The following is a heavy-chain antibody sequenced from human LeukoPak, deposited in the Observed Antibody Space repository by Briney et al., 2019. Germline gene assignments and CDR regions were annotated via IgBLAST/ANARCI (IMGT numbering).Heavy chain of an antibody. CDR1: GFTFSSYS. CDR3: ASEAAGSDWGGDYFDY. Sequence: PGGSLRLSCAASGFTFSSYSMNWVRQAPGKGLEWVSSISSSSSYIYYADSVKGRFTISRDNAKNSLYLQMNSLRAEDTAVYYCASEAAGSDWGGDYFDYWGQGTLVTVSS. D-gene: IGHD6-13*01. J-gene: IGHJ4*02. CDR2: ISSSSSYI. V-gene: IGHV3-21*01.